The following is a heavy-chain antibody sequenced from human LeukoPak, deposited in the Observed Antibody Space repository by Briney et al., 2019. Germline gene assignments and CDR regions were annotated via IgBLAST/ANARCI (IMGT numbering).Heavy chain of an antibody. CDR3: AKDRETTASGTFDY. CDR2: ISEDGINK. J-gene: IGHJ4*02. D-gene: IGHD6-13*01. CDR1: GFTFSSYS. V-gene: IGHV3-30*18. Sequence: GGSLRLSCAASGFTFSSYSMNWVRQAPGKGLEWVAGISEDGINKYYADSVRARFTISRDNSNNTLFLQMNNLRADDTAVYYCAKDRETTASGTFDYWGQGALVTASA.